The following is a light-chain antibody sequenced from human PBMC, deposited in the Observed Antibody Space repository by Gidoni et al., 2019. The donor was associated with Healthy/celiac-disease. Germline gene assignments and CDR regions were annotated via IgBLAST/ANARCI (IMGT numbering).Light chain of an antibody. CDR1: SSDVGGYHY. CDR2: EVS. Sequence: QSALTQPAAVSGSPGQSITISCTGTSSDVGGYHYVSWYQQHPGKARKLMIYEVSKRPSGVSNRFSGSQSGNTASLTISGLQAEDEADYYCSSYTSSSSVVFGGGTKLTVL. V-gene: IGLV2-14*01. J-gene: IGLJ2*01. CDR3: SSYTSSSSVV.